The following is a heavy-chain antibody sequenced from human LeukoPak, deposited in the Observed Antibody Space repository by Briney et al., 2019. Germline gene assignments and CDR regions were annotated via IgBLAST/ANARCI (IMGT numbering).Heavy chain of an antibody. D-gene: IGHD3-10*01. CDR1: GFTFGSYS. CDR3: ARDWAGGPHDY. J-gene: IGHJ4*02. Sequence: PGGSLRLSCAASGFTFGSYSMNWVRQAPGKGLEWVSSISSSSSYIYYADSVKGRFTIPRDNAKNSPYLQMNSLRAEDTAVYYCARDWAGGPHDYWGQGTLVTVSS. CDR2: ISSSSSYI. V-gene: IGHV3-21*01.